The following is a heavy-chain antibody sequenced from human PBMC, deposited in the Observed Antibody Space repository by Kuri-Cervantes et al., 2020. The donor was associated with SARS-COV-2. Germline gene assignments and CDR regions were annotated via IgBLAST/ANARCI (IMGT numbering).Heavy chain of an antibody. CDR1: GYTFTSYA. J-gene: IGHJ6*03. CDR2: IIPIFGTA. CDR3: ARAALYLRQHYYYMDV. Sequence: SVKVSCKASGYTFTSYAIIWVRQAPGQGLEWMGGIIPIFGTANYAQKFQGRVTITTDESTSTAYMELSSLRSEDTAVYYCARAALYLRQHYYYMDVWGKGTTVTVSS. V-gene: IGHV1-69*05. D-gene: IGHD2-2*01.